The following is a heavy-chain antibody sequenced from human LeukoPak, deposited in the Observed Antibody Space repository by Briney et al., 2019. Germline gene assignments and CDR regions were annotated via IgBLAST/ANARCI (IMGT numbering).Heavy chain of an antibody. V-gene: IGHV1-46*01. Sequence: ASVKVSCKASGYTFTSYYMHWVRQAPGQGLEWMGIINPSGGSTSYAQKFQGRVTMTRDMSTSTVYMELSSLRSEDTAVYYCARDLFTISSGWWYFDLWGRGTLVTVSS. CDR2: INPSGGST. D-gene: IGHD6-19*01. CDR3: ARDLFTISSGWWYFDL. J-gene: IGHJ2*01. CDR1: GYTFTSYY.